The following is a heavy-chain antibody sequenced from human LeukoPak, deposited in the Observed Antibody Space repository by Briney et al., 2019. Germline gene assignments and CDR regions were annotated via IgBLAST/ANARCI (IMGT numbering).Heavy chain of an antibody. CDR1: GFIVSTNY. V-gene: IGHV3-53*01. CDR3: AKDSAYYDSSD. CDR2: IYSGGAI. D-gene: IGHD3-22*01. J-gene: IGHJ4*02. Sequence: PGGSLRLSCAASGFIVSTNYMSWVRQAPGKGLEWVSVIYSGGAIHYADSVKGRFTISRDNSKNTLYLQMNSLRAEDTAVYYCAKDSAYYDSSDWGQGTLVTVSS.